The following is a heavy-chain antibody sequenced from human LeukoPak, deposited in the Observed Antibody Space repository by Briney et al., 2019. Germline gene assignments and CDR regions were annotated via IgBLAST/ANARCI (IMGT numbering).Heavy chain of an antibody. V-gene: IGHV1-8*01. CDR2: MNPNSGNT. J-gene: IGHJ6*02. Sequence: ASVKVSCQASGYTFTSYDIKWVRQATGHGLEWLVWMNPNSGNTGYAQKFQGRVTMTRNTSISTAYMELSSLRSEDTAVYFFVQAEDGIRYFDWLFYGMDVWGQGTTVTVSS. CDR1: GYTFTSYD. D-gene: IGHD3-9*01. CDR3: VQAEDGIRYFDWLFYGMDV.